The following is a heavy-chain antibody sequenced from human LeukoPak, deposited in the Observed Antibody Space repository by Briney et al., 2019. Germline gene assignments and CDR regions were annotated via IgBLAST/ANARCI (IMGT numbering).Heavy chain of an antibody. Sequence: SETLPLTCTVSAGTFISSSHHWGWIRQSPGKGLEWIGSVYYGRTTYYNPSLDGRVTVSLDTSANQFSLQLNSVTAADTAVYYCVRHDGRGGATIGAFDSWGQGALVTVSS. CDR1: AGTFISSSHH. J-gene: IGHJ5*01. V-gene: IGHV4-39*01. CDR2: VYYGRTT. D-gene: IGHD5-12*01. CDR3: VRHDGRGGATIGAFDS.